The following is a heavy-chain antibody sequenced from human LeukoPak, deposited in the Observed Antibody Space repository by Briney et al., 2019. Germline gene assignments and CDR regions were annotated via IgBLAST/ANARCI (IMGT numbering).Heavy chain of an antibody. D-gene: IGHD5-24*01. J-gene: IGHJ4*02. CDR3: ARLAVATMRVDY. CDR2: IYYSGST. Sequence: SETLSLTCTVSGGSISSSSYYWGWIRQPPGKGLEWIGSIYYSGSTYYNPSLKSRVTISVDTSKNQFSLKLSSVTAADTAVYYCARLAVATMRVDYWGQGTLVTVSS. V-gene: IGHV4-39*01. CDR1: GGSISSSSYY.